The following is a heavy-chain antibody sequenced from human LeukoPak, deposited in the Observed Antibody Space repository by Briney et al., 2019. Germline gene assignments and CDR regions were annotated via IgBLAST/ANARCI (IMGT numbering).Heavy chain of an antibody. D-gene: IGHD3-10*01. CDR2: IKSKTDGGTT. J-gene: IGHJ4*02. CDR3: TTVLLWFGELVDY. V-gene: IGHV3-15*01. CDR1: GFTFSNAR. Sequence: NPGGSLRLSCVASGFTFSNARMSWVRQAPGKGLEWVGRIKSKTDGGTTDYAAPVKGRFTISRDDSKNTLYLQMNSLKTEDTAVYYCTTVLLWFGELVDYWGQGTLVTVSS.